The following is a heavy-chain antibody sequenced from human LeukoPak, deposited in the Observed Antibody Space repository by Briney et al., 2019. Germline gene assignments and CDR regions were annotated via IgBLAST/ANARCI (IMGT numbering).Heavy chain of an antibody. Sequence: ASVKVSCKASGGTFSSYAISWVRQAPGQGLEWMGRIIPIFGTANYAQKFQGGVTITTDESTSTAYMELSSLRSEDTAVYYCARDRANLHWFDSWGQGTLVTVSS. J-gene: IGHJ5*01. CDR1: GGTFSSYA. CDR2: IIPIFGTA. CDR3: ARDRANLHWFDS. V-gene: IGHV1-69*05. D-gene: IGHD4/OR15-4a*01.